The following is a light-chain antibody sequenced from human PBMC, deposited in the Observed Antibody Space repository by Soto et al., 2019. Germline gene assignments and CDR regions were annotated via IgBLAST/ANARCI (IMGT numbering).Light chain of an antibody. V-gene: IGKV3-20*01. CDR3: QQYGSSPRT. J-gene: IGKJ1*01. Sequence: EIVLTQSPGTLSLSPGERATLSCRASQSVSSSYLAWYQQKPGQAPRLLIYGASSRATGIPDRFSGSGSGTDFTLTINRLEPEDFAVYYCQQYGSSPRTFGQGTKVDLK. CDR1: QSVSSSY. CDR2: GAS.